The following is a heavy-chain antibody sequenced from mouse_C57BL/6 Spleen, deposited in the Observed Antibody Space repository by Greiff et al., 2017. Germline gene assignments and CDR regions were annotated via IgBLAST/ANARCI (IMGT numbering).Heavy chain of an antibody. V-gene: IGHV1-69*01. J-gene: IGHJ3*01. Sequence: QVQLQQPGAELVMPGASVKLSCKASGYTFTSYWMHWVKQRPGQGLEWIGEIDPSDSYTNYNQKFKGKSTLTVDKSSSTAYMQLSSLTSEDSAVDFCARRELGSWFAYWGQGTLVTVSA. D-gene: IGHD4-1*01. CDR2: IDPSDSYT. CDR3: ARRELGSWFAY. CDR1: GYTFTSYW.